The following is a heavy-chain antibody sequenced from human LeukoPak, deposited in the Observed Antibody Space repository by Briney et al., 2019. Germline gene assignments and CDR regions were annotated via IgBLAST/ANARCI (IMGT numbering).Heavy chain of an antibody. CDR1: GFTVSSNY. CDR2: IYSGGSK. D-gene: IGHD6-19*01. CDR3: ARLSGWTPNY. Sequence: GGSLRLSGAASGFTVSSNYMSWVRQAPGKGLEWVSVIYSGGSKYYADSVKGRFTISRDNSKNTLYLQMNSLRAEDTAVYYCARLSGWTPNYWGQGTLVTVSS. J-gene: IGHJ4*02. V-gene: IGHV3-66*02.